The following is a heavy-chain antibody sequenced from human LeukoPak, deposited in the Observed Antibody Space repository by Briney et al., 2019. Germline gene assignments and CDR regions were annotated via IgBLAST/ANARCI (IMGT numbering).Heavy chain of an antibody. CDR2: ISSSSSYI. D-gene: IGHD6-13*01. Sequence: PGGSLRLSCAASGFTFSSYSMNWVRQAPGKGLEWVSSISSSSSYIYYADSVKGRFTISRDNAKNSLYLQMNSLRAEDTAVYYCAREEVEPAAGQPWGQGTLVTVSS. CDR3: AREEVEPAAGQP. J-gene: IGHJ4*02. CDR1: GFTFSSYS. V-gene: IGHV3-21*01.